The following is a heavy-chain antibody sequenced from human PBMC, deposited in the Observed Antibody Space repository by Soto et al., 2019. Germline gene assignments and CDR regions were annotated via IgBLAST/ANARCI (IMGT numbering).Heavy chain of an antibody. Sequence: EVHLLESGGGLVQPGGSLRLSCAASGFSFSSYAMGWVRQAPGKGLEWVSAISGSGGSTYYANSVKGRFTISGDKSKNTLYLQMSSLRAEDTALYYCAKDIGSYPYYFDSWGQGTLVTVSS. CDR3: AKDIGSYPYYFDS. CDR2: ISGSGGST. J-gene: IGHJ4*02. CDR1: GFSFSSYA. V-gene: IGHV3-23*01. D-gene: IGHD3-10*01.